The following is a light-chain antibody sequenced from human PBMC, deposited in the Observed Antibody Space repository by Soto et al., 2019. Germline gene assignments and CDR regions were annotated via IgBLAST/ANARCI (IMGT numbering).Light chain of an antibody. CDR3: MQATQSYT. CDR2: KIS. Sequence: DIVLTQTRLSSPVTLGQPASISCRSSQSLVHIDGNTYFNWLQQRPGQPPRLLIYKISNRFPGVPDRFSRSGAGTDFTLKISRVEAEDAGVYYCMQATQSYTFGQGTRLEIK. CDR1: QSLVHIDGNTY. V-gene: IGKV2-24*01. J-gene: IGKJ2*01.